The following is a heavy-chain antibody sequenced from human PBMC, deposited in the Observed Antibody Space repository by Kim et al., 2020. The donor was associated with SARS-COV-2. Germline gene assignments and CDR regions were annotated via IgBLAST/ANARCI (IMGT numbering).Heavy chain of an antibody. V-gene: IGHV3-30-3*02. CDR3: AKDDTSSGSFFDY. Sequence: GGSLRLSCAASGFTFSDYALHWVRQAPGKGLEWVAAISYVGIKKYNADFVKGRFTISRDSATNTLYLQMNSLRTDDTDIYYCAKDDTSSGSFFDYWGQGT. CDR2: ISYVGIKK. D-gene: IGHD3-10*01. CDR1: GFTFSDYA. J-gene: IGHJ4*02.